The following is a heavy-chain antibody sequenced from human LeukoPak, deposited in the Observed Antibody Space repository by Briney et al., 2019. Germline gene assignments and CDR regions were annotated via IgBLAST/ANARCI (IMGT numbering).Heavy chain of an antibody. CDR3: ARRLTQYDCFDP. CDR1: GDSVSSNSVT. V-gene: IGHV6-1*01. D-gene: IGHD2-2*01. CDR2: TYYRSTWYN. Sequence: SQTLSLTCAMSGDSVSSNSVTWNWIRQSPSRGLEWLGRTYYRSTWYNDYAVSVRGRITVNPDTSKNQFSLHLNSVTPEDTAVYYCARRLTQYDCFDPWGQGILVTVSS. J-gene: IGHJ5*02.